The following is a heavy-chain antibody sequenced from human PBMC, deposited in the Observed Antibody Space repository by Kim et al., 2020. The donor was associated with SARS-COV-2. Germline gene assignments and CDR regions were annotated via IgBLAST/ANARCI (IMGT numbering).Heavy chain of an antibody. V-gene: IGHV4-39*01. CDR3: ARQEGITMIVVVIQAAFDL. CDR1: GGFISSSSYY. CDR2: IYYSGST. D-gene: IGHD3-22*01. J-gene: IGHJ2*01. Sequence: SETLSLTCTVSGGFISSSSYYWGWIRQPPGKGLEWIGSIYYSGSTYYNPSLKSRVTISVDTSKNQFSLKLSSLTAADTAVYYCARQEGITMIVVVIQAAFDLWGRGTLVTVSS.